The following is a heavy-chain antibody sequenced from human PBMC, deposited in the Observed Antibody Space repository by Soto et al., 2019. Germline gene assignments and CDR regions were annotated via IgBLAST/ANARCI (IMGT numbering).Heavy chain of an antibody. CDR3: ARDRRVLRFLEWLRYWYFDL. J-gene: IGHJ2*01. V-gene: IGHV1-18*04. Sequence: ASVKVSCKASGYTFTSYGISWVRQAPGQGLERMGWISAYNGNTNYAQKLQGRVTMTTDTSTSTAYMELRSLRSDDTAVYYCARDRRVLRFLEWLRYWYFDLWGRGTLVTVSS. CDR1: GYTFTSYG. CDR2: ISAYNGNT. D-gene: IGHD3-3*01.